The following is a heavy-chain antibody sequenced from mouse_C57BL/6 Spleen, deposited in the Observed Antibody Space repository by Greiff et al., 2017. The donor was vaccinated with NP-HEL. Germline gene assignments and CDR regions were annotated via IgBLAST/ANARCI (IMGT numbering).Heavy chain of an antibody. D-gene: IGHD2-4*01. CDR2: INPYNGGT. V-gene: IGHV1-19*01. CDR3: ARGDDYDSFAY. CDR1: GYTFTDYY. Sequence: EVQLQQSGPVLVKPGASVKMSCKASGYTFTDYYMNWVKQSHGKSLEWIGVINPYNGGTSYNQKFKGKATLTVDTSSSTAYMELNSLTSEDSAVYYCARGDDYDSFAYWGQGTLVTVSA. J-gene: IGHJ3*01.